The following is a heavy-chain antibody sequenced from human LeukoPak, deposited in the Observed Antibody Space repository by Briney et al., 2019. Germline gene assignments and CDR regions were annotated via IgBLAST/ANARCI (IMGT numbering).Heavy chain of an antibody. J-gene: IGHJ4*02. CDR1: GFTFSTYN. CDR2: IWYDGSNK. CDR3: ARDPEGVAAAGLDY. D-gene: IGHD6-13*01. V-gene: IGHV3-33*08. Sequence: GGSLRLSCAASGFTFSTYNMNWVRQAPGKGLEWVAVIWYDGSNKYYADSVKGRFTISRDNSKNTLYLQMTSLRAEDTAVYYCARDPEGVAAAGLDYWGQGTLVTVSS.